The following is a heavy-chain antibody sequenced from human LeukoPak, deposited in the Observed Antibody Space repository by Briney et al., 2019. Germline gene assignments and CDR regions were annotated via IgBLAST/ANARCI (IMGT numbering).Heavy chain of an antibody. J-gene: IGHJ4*02. D-gene: IGHD6-6*01. CDR1: GGSISSYY. V-gene: IGHV4-4*07. CDR2: IYTRGST. Sequence: PSETLSLTCTVSGGSISSYYWGWIRQPAGKGLEWIGRIYTRGSTNYNPSLKSRVTISVDTSKNQFSLKLSSVTAADTAVYYCAREATRLSIAARPGYFDYWGQGTLVTVSS. CDR3: AREATRLSIAARPGYFDY.